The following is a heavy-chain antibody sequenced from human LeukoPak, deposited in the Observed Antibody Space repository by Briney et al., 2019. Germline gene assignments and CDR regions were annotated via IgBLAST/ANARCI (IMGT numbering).Heavy chain of an antibody. J-gene: IGHJ4*02. CDR1: GGTFSSYA. CDR3: ASGYSYGFDY. Sequence: ASVKVSCKASGGTFSSYAISWVRQAPGQGLEWMGGIIPIFGTANYAQKFQGRVTITTDESTSTAYMELSSLRSEDTAVYYCASGYSYGFDYWGQGTLVTVSS. V-gene: IGHV1-69*05. D-gene: IGHD5-18*01. CDR2: IIPIFGTA.